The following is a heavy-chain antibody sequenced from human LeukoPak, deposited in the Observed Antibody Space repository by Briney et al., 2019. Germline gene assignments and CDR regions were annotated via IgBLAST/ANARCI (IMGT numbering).Heavy chain of an antibody. J-gene: IGHJ3*02. V-gene: IGHV4-30-4*08. D-gene: IGHD3-22*01. CDR3: AREVRSYYDSSGFGAFDI. CDR1: GGSISSGDYY. CDR2: IYYSGST. Sequence: SQTLSLTCTVSGGSISSGDYYWSWIRQPPGKGLEWIGYIYYSGSTYYNPSLKSRVTISVDTSKNQFSLKLSSVTAADTAVYYCAREVRSYYDSSGFGAFDIWGQGTMVTVSS.